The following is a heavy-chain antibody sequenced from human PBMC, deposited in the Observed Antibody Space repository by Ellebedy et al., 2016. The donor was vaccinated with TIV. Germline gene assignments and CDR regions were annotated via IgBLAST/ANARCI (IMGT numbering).Heavy chain of an antibody. CDR1: GFIVNSNY. Sequence: PGGSLRLSCAASGFIVNSNYMSWVRQAPGKGLEWASVIYSGDNGGAKYYADSVKGRFTISRDNSKKTLYLQMSRLRAEDTAVYYCARGAGGFYPLDYWGQGTLVTVSS. D-gene: IGHD3-3*01. J-gene: IGHJ4*02. CDR3: ARGAGGFYPLDY. CDR2: IYSGDNGGAK. V-gene: IGHV3-66*01.